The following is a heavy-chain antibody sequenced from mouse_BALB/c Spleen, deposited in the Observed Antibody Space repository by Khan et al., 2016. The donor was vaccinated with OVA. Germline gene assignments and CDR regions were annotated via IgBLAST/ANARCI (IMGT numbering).Heavy chain of an antibody. V-gene: IGHV1-87*01. Sequence: QVQLQQSGAELARPGASVKLSCKASGYTFTSYWMQWVKQRPGQGLEWIGAIYPGDGDTRYTQKFKGKATLTADKSSSTAYMQLSSLASEDSAVYYCAIRGLYYDYLAYWGQGTLVTVSA. CDR3: AIRGLYYDYLAY. J-gene: IGHJ3*01. D-gene: IGHD2-4*01. CDR2: IYPGDGDT. CDR1: GYTFTSYW.